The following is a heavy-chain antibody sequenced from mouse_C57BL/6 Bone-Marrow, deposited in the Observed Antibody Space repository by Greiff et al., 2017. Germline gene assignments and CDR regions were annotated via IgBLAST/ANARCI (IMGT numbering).Heavy chain of an antibody. V-gene: IGHV1-76*01. J-gene: IGHJ1*03. CDR3: ARGDYGISYWYFDV. Sequence: QVQLQQSGAELVRPGASVKLSCKASGYTFTDYYINWVKQRPGQGLEWIARIYPGSGNTYYNEKFKGKATLPAEKSSSTAYLQLSSQTSEDSAVYFCARGDYGISYWYFDVWGTGKTVNVS. CDR2: IYPGSGNT. D-gene: IGHD1-1*01. CDR1: GYTFTDYY.